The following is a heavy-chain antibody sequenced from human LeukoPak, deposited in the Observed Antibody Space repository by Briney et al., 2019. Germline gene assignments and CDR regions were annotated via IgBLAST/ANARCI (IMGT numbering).Heavy chain of an antibody. CDR3: AKEAKDYDFWSGYGSMDV. J-gene: IGHJ6*02. V-gene: IGHV3-30*04. CDR2: ISYDGSNK. D-gene: IGHD3-3*01. CDR1: GYTFTSYG. Sequence: SCKASGYTFTSYGISWVRQAPGWGLEWVAVISYDGSNKRYADSVKGRFTISGDNSKTTLYLQMNSLGADDTAVYYCAKEAKDYDFWSGYGSMDVWGQGSTVIVSS.